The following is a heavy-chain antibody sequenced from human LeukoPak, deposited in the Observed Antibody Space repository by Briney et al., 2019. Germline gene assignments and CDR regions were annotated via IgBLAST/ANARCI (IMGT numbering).Heavy chain of an antibody. V-gene: IGHV3-66*02. J-gene: IGHJ4*02. CDR3: ARRAYGGKPPADY. CDR2: IYSGGST. D-gene: IGHD4-23*01. Sequence: LAGGSLRLXCAASGFTVSSNYMSWVRQAPGRGLEWVSVIYSGGSTYYADSVKGRFTISRDNSKNTLYLQMNSLRAEDTAVYYCARRAYGGKPPADYWGQGTLVTVSS. CDR1: GFTVSSNY.